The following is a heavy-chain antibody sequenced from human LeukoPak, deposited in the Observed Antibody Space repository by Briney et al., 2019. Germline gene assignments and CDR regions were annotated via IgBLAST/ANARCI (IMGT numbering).Heavy chain of an antibody. D-gene: IGHD3-16*02. Sequence: PGGSLRLSCAASGFTFSSYAMHWVRQAPGKGLEWVSYISSSGSTIYYADSVKGRFTISRDNAKNSLYLQMNSLRAEDTAVYYCARVNMITFVGVIDAFDIWGQGTMATVSS. V-gene: IGHV3-48*04. CDR3: ARVNMITFVGVIDAFDI. CDR1: GFTFSSYA. J-gene: IGHJ3*02. CDR2: ISSSGSTI.